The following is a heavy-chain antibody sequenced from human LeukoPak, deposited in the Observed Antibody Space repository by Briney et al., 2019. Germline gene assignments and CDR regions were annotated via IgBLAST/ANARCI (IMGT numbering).Heavy chain of an antibody. V-gene: IGHV3-53*01. CDR2: MYRGGST. CDR1: GFSVSSNY. D-gene: IGHD3-10*01. Sequence: GGSLRLSCAASGFSVSSNYVNWVRQAPGKGLEWVSAMYRGGSTYYADSVRGRFTISRDSSKNTLYLQMNSLRDEDTAVYYCARGSYGSGNYYIGDAFDLWGQGTMVTVSS. J-gene: IGHJ3*01. CDR3: ARGSYGSGNYYIGDAFDL.